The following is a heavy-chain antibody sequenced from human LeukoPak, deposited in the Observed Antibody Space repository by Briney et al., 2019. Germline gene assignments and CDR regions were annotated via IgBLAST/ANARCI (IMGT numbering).Heavy chain of an antibody. J-gene: IGHJ4*02. V-gene: IGHV3-23*01. D-gene: IGHD3-22*01. CDR2: ISGSGDRT. Sequence: PGGSLRLSCAASGFTFGRYPINWVRQAPGKWLEWVSYISGSGDRTYYSDSVKGRFTISRDNSKNTLYLQMSSLRAGDTAVYYCAKSSYYDSSGYYREYYFDYWGQGTLVTVSS. CDR3: AKSSYYDSSGYYREYYFDY. CDR1: GFTFGRYP.